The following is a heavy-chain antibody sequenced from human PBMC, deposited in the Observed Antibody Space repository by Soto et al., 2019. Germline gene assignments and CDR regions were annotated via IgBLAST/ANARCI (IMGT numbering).Heavy chain of an antibody. D-gene: IGHD6-19*01. CDR1: GFTFSDYD. V-gene: IGHV3-13*01. J-gene: IGHJ2*01. CDR3: ARQPRTVAGSTDWYFDL. Sequence: EVQLVESGGGLVQPGGSLRLSCAASGFTFSDYDMHWVRQTTGKSLEWVAAIHTAGDTYYPGSVKGRFTISREGVTHSLYLQMSSLRAGDTAVYFCARQPRTVAGSTDWYFDLWGRGTLVTVSS. CDR2: IHTAGDT.